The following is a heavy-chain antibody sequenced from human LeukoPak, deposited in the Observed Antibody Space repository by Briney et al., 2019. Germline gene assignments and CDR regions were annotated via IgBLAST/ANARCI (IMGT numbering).Heavy chain of an antibody. J-gene: IGHJ4*02. D-gene: IGHD3-22*01. Sequence: PGGSLRLSCAASGFTFSDYYMSWIRQAPGKGLEWVPYISSSGSTIYYADSVKGRFTISRDNAKNSLYLQMNSLRAEDTAVYYCARDHAYYYDSSGYYGYDYWGQGTLVTVSS. CDR3: ARDHAYYYDSSGYYGYDY. CDR2: ISSSGSTI. CDR1: GFTFSDYY. V-gene: IGHV3-11*01.